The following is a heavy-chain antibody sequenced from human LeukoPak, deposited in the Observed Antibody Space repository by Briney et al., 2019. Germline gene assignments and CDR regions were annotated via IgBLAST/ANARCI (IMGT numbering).Heavy chain of an antibody. CDR2: ISGSGGST. Sequence: GGSLRLSCAASGFTFSSYGMSWVRQAPGKGLEWVSAISGSGGSTYYADSVKGRFTISRDNSKNTLYLQMNSLSAGDTAVYYCAKGDWNYPDYWGQGTLVTVSS. V-gene: IGHV3-23*01. CDR1: GFTFSSYG. D-gene: IGHD1-1*01. J-gene: IGHJ4*02. CDR3: AKGDWNYPDY.